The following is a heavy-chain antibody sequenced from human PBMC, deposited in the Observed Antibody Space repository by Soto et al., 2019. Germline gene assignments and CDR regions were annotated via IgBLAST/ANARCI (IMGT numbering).Heavy chain of an antibody. CDR3: ARVGVVVVAASSNGMDV. D-gene: IGHD2-15*01. J-gene: IGHJ6*02. CDR1: GSTFTSYY. CDR2: INPSGGSK. V-gene: IGHV1-46*03. Sequence: QVQLVQSGAEVKKPGASVKVSCKASGSTFTSYYMHWVRQAPGQVLAWMGIINPSGGSKSYDQKFQGRVTMTRETSTSTVYMELSSLRAEDTAVYYCARVGVVVVAASSNGMDVWGQGTTVTVSS.